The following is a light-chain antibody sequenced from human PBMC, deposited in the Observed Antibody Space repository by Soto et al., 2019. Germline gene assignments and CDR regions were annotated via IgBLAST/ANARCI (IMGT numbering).Light chain of an antibody. CDR2: KAS. J-gene: IGKJ1*01. CDR3: QHYASFSGT. V-gene: IGKV1-5*03. Sequence: DIQITQSPPILSASVADRFTITCGASQSVSSWVAWYHLKPGKAPKLLIYKASTLETGVPSRFSGSGSRTEFTLTISSLQPDDFATYYCQHYASFSGTFGQGTKVDIK. CDR1: QSVSSW.